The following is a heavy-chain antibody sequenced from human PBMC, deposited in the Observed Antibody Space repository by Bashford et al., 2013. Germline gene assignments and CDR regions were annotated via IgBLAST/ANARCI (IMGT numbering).Heavy chain of an antibody. Sequence: WVRQAPGQGLEWMGWINPNPNSGATKYAEMFQGRVTMTRDTSISTAYMELSSLRSDDTAVYFCARDGPVVGVWNAFDVVGQGTVVTVS. CDR3: ARDGPVVGVWNAFDV. D-gene: IGHD1-26*01. J-gene: IGHJ3*01. CDR2: INPNPNSGAT. V-gene: IGHV1-2*02.